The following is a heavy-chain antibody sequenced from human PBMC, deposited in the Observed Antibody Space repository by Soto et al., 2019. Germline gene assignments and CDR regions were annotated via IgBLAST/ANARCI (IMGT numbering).Heavy chain of an antibody. Sequence: ASVKVSCKASGYTFTSCGFSWVRQAPGQGLEWMGWISAYNGDTNYPQKFQARVTMTTDTSTSTAYLDLRSLRSDDTAVYYCARSSGTYPPSRYYYGLDVWGQGTTVTVSS. J-gene: IGHJ6*02. D-gene: IGHD1-26*01. CDR1: GYTFTSCG. V-gene: IGHV1-18*01. CDR2: ISAYNGDT. CDR3: ARSSGTYPPSRYYYGLDV.